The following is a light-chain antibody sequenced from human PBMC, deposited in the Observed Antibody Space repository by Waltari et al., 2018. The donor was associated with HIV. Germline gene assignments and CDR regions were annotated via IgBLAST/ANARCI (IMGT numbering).Light chain of an antibody. CDR1: QSVSSSY. Sequence: IVFTLSPGTLSLSPGERATLSCRASQSVSSSYLAWYQQKPGQAPRLLIYGASSRATGIPDRFSGSGSGTDFTLTISRLEPEDFAVYYCQQYGSSPRLTFGGGTKVEIK. CDR2: GAS. V-gene: IGKV3-20*01. CDR3: QQYGSSPRLT. J-gene: IGKJ4*01.